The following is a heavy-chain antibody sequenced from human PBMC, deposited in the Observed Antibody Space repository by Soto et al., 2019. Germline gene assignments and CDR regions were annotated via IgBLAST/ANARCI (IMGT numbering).Heavy chain of an antibody. D-gene: IGHD4-17*01. V-gene: IGHV4-4*07. Sequence: SETLSLTCTVSGDSVSKYYWNWIRQPAGKGLEWIGRIHSTRSPNYNPSLKSRVTMSVDTSKNQFSLKLNLTSVTAADTAVYYCARSPAYGDYANLDTGGQGTLVTVSS. J-gene: IGHJ5*02. CDR2: IHSTRSP. CDR1: GDSVSKYY. CDR3: ARSPAYGDYANLDT.